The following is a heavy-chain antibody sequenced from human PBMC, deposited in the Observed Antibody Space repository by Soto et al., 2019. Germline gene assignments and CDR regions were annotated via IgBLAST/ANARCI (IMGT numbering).Heavy chain of an antibody. CDR3: AREHSSTWYNGMDV. CDR2: IWFDGDNK. J-gene: IGHJ6*02. D-gene: IGHD6-19*01. Sequence: QVQLVESGGGVVQPERALRLSCVASGFTFSDYGMHWVRQAPGKGLEWVAAIWFDGDNKFYADSVKGRFTISRDNSKNTLYPQMNSLSGDDTAVYYCAREHSSTWYNGMDVWGQGTTVTVSS. V-gene: IGHV3-33*01. CDR1: GFTFSDYG.